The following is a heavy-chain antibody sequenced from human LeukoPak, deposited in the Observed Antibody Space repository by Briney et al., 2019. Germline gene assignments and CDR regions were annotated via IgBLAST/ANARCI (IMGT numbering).Heavy chain of an antibody. CDR3: ASSVFCEPTAAYDMDV. CDR2: IKQDGSEK. Sequence: PGGSLRLSCAASGFTFSSYWMSWVRQAPGKGLEWMANIKQDGSEKYYVDSVKGRFTISRDNAKNSLYLQMNSLGAEDTAVYYCASSVFCEPTAAYDMDVWGQGTTVTVSS. V-gene: IGHV3-7*01. CDR1: GFTFSSYW. J-gene: IGHJ6*02. D-gene: IGHD2-15*01.